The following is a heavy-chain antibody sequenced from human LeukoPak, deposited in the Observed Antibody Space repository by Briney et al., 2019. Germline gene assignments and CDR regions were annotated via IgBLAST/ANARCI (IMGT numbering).Heavy chain of an antibody. V-gene: IGHV4-34*01. Sequence: PSETLSLTCAVYGGSFSGYYWSWIRQPPGKGLEWIGEINHSGSTNYNPSLKSRVTISVDTSKNQFSLKLSSVTAADTAVYYCARGLWGSGHSHMDVWGKGTTVTVSS. D-gene: IGHD3-16*01. CDR3: ARGLWGSGHSHMDV. CDR2: INHSGST. CDR1: GGSFSGYY. J-gene: IGHJ6*03.